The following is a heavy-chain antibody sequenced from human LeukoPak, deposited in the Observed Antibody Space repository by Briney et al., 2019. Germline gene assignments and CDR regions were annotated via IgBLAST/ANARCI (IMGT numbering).Heavy chain of an antibody. D-gene: IGHD2-2*01. CDR2: IYSGGST. CDR1: GFTVSSNY. V-gene: IGHV3-66*01. Sequence: GGSLRLSCAASGFTVSSNYMSWVRQAPGKGLEWVSVIYSGGSTYYADSVKGRFTISRDNSKNTLYLQMNSLRAEDTAVYYCARDHDVVVPAAMSYWGQGTLVTVSS. CDR3: ARDHDVVVPAAMSY. J-gene: IGHJ4*02.